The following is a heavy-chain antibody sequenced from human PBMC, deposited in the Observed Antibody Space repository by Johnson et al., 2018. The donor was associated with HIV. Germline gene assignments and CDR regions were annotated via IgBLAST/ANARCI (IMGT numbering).Heavy chain of an antibody. J-gene: IGHJ3*02. Sequence: VQLVESGGGLVKPGGSLRLSCAASGFTFSNAWMNWVRQAPGKGLEWVGRIKSKTAGGTTDYAAPVTGRFTISRDDSKNTLYLQMNSLKTEDTAVYYCTTSVGATLRGAFDIWGQGTMVTVSS. D-gene: IGHD1-26*01. CDR3: TTSVGATLRGAFDI. CDR2: IKSKTAGGTT. CDR1: GFTFSNAW. V-gene: IGHV3-15*01.